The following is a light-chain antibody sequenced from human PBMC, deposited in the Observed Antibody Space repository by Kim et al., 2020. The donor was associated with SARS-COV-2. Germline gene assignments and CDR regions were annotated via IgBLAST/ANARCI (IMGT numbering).Light chain of an antibody. Sequence: APGKTAKIPRAGNNIEDKSVHWYQQKPGQAPVLVIYFDSDRPSGIPERFSGSNSGNTATLTISRVEAGDEADYYCQVWDSSSDHKVFGGGTKLTVL. V-gene: IGLV3-21*04. CDR2: FDS. CDR1: NIEDKS. CDR3: QVWDSSSDHKV. J-gene: IGLJ2*01.